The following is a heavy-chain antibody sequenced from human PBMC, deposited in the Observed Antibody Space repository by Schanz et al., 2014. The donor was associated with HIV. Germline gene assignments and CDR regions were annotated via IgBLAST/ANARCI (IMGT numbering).Heavy chain of an antibody. CDR3: ASPLLYDSLDV. J-gene: IGHJ6*02. CDR2: IIFNSGNT. CDR1: GFNFNDHG. D-gene: IGHD3-22*01. V-gene: IGHV3-9*01. Sequence: EVQLVESGGGLVQPGRSLRLSCAASGFNFNDHGMHWVRQAPGKGLEWVSGIIFNSGNTGYADSVKGRFTISRDDAKNSLYLQMNSLRAEDTALYYCASPLLYDSLDVWGQGTTVTVSS.